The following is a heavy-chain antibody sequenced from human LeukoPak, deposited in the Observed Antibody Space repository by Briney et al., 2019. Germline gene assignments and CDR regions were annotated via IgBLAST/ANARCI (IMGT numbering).Heavy chain of an antibody. CDR3: ARDLRAKY. CDR2: VHHSGRT. Sequence: SETLSLTCNVSGASIFNYYWSWIRQAPGKGLEWIGYVHHSGRTNSNPSLGSRVTMSVDTSTSQLSLNLTSVTTADTAVYFCARDLRAKYWGQGALVFVSS. J-gene: IGHJ1*01. CDR1: GASIFNYY. D-gene: IGHD4/OR15-4a*01. V-gene: IGHV4-59*01.